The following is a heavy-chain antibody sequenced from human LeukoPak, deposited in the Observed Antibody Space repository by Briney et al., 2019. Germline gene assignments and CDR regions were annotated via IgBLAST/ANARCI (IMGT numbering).Heavy chain of an antibody. CDR2: IYYSGST. D-gene: IGHD6-13*01. J-gene: IGHJ4*02. CDR1: GGSISSYY. CDR3: ARHTSLSSAAHDY. V-gene: IGHV4-59*08. Sequence: SETLSLTCTVSGGSISSYYWSWIRQPPGKGLEWIGYIYYSGSTNYNPSLKSRVTISVDTSKNQFSLKLSSVAAADTAVYYCARHTSLSSAAHDYWGQGTLVTVSS.